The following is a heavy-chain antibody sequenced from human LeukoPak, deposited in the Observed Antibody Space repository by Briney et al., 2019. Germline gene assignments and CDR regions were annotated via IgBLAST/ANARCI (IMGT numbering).Heavy chain of an antibody. D-gene: IGHD2-2*01. J-gene: IGHJ3*02. CDR1: GYRYTSYW. Sequence: GESLKISCKGSGYRYTSYWISWVRQMPGKGLECMGRIDPSDSHTNYSPSFQGHVTISADKSISTAYLQWSSMKASDTAMYYCARHVYCSSTSCYAAFDIWGQGTMVTVSS. V-gene: IGHV5-10-1*01. CDR2: IDPSDSHT. CDR3: ARHVYCSSTSCYAAFDI.